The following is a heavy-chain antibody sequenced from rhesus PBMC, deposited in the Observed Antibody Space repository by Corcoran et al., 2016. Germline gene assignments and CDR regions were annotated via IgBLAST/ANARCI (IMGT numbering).Heavy chain of an antibody. CDR2: ISGSRGST. Sequence: QVQLQESGPGLVKPSETLSLTCAVSGGSVSSSNWWSWIRQPPGKGLEGIGYISGSRGSTYYNPSLKSRVTSATDTSKNQFSLKLSSVTAADTAVYYCARDLIYSNYDYFDYWGQGVLVTVSS. CDR1: GGSVSSSNW. V-gene: IGHV4-65*01. CDR3: ARDLIYSNYDYFDY. D-gene: IGHD4-23*01. J-gene: IGHJ4*01.